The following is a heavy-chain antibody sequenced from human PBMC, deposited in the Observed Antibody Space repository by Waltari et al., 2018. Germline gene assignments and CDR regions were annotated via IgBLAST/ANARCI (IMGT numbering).Heavy chain of an antibody. D-gene: IGHD5-12*01. CDR3: ATYIGASIGTAAFDV. CDR1: AVSIRSHRHY. CDR2: LSYSGAT. Sequence: HLQLQESGPGLLKPSETLSLTCSVSAVSIRSHRHYWVWIRQPPGQGLEWIGTLSYSGATYSSPSLKSRVTISGDTSRNQLSLILGSVTAADTAVYYCATYIGASIGTAAFDVWGQGTMVTVSA. J-gene: IGHJ3*01. V-gene: IGHV4-39*01.